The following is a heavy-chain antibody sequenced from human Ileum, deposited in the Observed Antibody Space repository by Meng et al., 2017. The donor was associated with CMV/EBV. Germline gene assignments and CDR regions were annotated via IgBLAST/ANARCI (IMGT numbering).Heavy chain of an antibody. CDR2: IYYSGST. J-gene: IGHJ5*02. V-gene: IGHV4-31*03. CDR3: ARTNYGDYNWFDP. D-gene: IGHD4-17*01. CDR1: GGFISSGGFY. Sequence: QVHLQEAGPGLVKPSQTLPLTCTVSGGFISSGGFYWSWIRQHPGKGLEWIGYIYYSGSTYYNPSLRSRVAISIDTSKNQFSLKLSSVTAADTAVYFCARTNYGDYNWFDPWGQGTLVTVSS.